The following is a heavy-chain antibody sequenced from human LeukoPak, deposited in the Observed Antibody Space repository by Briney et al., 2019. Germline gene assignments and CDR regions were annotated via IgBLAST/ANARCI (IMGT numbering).Heavy chain of an antibody. CDR2: IFSGGRT. CDR1: GFPFSTYA. V-gene: IGHV3-53*01. Sequence: GGSLRLSCAASGFPFSTYAMNWVRQAPGKGLEWVSVIFSGGRTYYADSVKGRFTISRDNSKNTLYLQMNSLRAEDTAVYYCARVYYGSGSLYYYYYYMDVWGKGTTVTISS. D-gene: IGHD3-10*01. J-gene: IGHJ6*03. CDR3: ARVYYGSGSLYYYYYYMDV.